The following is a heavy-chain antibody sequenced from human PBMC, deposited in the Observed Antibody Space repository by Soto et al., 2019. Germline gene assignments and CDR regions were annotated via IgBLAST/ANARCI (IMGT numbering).Heavy chain of an antibody. CDR2: IIPIFGTA. Sequence: ASVKVSCKASGGTFSSYAISWVRQAPGQGLEWMGGIIPIFGTANYAQKFQGRVTITADESTSTAYMELSSLRSEDTAVYYCARDGAAGAAAGPYYYYYGMDVWGQGTTVTVSS. D-gene: IGHD6-13*01. V-gene: IGHV1-69*13. CDR1: GGTFSSYA. CDR3: ARDGAAGAAAGPYYYYYGMDV. J-gene: IGHJ6*02.